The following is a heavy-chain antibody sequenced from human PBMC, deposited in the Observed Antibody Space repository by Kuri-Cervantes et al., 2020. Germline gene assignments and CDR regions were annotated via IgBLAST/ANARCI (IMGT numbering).Heavy chain of an antibody. CDR3: ARALYSGYNYVRDAFAV. Sequence: SLKISCAASGFTFDEYAMHWVRQAPGKGLEWVAGISWNINIVGYVDSVKGRFTISRNNAKNSLYLQMNDLRPEDTALYYCARALYSGYNYVRDAFAVWGQGTKVTVSS. CDR2: ISWNINIV. CDR1: GFTFDEYA. V-gene: IGHV3-9*01. D-gene: IGHD5-12*01. J-gene: IGHJ3*01.